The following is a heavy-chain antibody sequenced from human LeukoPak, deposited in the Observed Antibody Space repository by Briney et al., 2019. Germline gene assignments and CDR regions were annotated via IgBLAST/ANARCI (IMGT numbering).Heavy chain of an antibody. Sequence: GGSLRLSCAASGFTFSSHGMSWVRQAPGKGLEWISYISYSATIIEYADSVKGRFTISRDNAKNSLYLEMNSLRTEDTAVYYCARVLRGGNLDMLFDYWGQGTLVTVSP. J-gene: IGHJ4*02. V-gene: IGHV3-48*04. CDR2: ISYSATII. CDR3: ARVLRGGNLDMLFDY. D-gene: IGHD1-26*01. CDR1: GFTFSSHG.